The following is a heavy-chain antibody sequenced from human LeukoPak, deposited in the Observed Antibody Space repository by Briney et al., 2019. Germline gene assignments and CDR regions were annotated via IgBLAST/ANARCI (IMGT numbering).Heavy chain of an antibody. CDR3: ARGLVNSGLHPFDY. Sequence: PSETLSLTCTVSGGSISSYYWSWIRQPPGKGLEWIGYIYYSGSTNYNPSLKSRVTISVDTSKNQFSLKLSSVTAADTAVYYCARGLVNSGLHPFDYWGQGTLVTVSS. CDR2: IYYSGST. D-gene: IGHD5-12*01. CDR1: GGSISSYY. J-gene: IGHJ4*02. V-gene: IGHV4-59*01.